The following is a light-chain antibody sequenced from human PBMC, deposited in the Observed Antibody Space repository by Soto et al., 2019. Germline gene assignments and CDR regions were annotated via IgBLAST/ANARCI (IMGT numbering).Light chain of an antibody. CDR1: QSVRNGY. Sequence: EIVLTQSAGTLSLSPGERATLSCRASQSVRNGYLAWYQQKPGQAPRLLIYGASSRASGVPDRFSGSGSGTDFTLTIGRLEPEDFAVYYCQQYGSSPYTFGQGTKLEIK. V-gene: IGKV3-20*01. CDR2: GAS. J-gene: IGKJ2*01. CDR3: QQYGSSPYT.